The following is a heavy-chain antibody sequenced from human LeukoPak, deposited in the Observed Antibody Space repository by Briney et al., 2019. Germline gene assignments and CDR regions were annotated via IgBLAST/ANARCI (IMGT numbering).Heavy chain of an antibody. CDR2: IYHSGSS. CDR3: ARHSSYYGNFDY. CDR1: GGSISSSSYY. D-gene: IGHD3-10*01. Sequence: PSETLSLTCPVSGGSISSSSYYWGWIRQPPGKGLEWIGSIYHSGSSYYNPSLKSRVTISVDTSKNQFSLKLSSVTAADTAVYYCARHSSYYGNFDYWGQGTLVTVSS. V-gene: IGHV4-39*01. J-gene: IGHJ4*02.